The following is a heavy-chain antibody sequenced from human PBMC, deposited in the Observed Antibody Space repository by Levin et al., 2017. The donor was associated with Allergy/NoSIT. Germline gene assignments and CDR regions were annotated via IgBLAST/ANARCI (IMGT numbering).Heavy chain of an antibody. CDR2: IWHDGSHK. D-gene: IGHD3-10*01. Sequence: GGSLRLSCTPSGFTFSAYAIHWVRQAAGKGLEWIAVIWHDGSHKYYADSVKGRFTISRDNSKNALDLQMTDLRVDDTGVYYCARDRDVVGGAYDVWGRGTKVTVSS. CDR1: GFTFSAYA. J-gene: IGHJ3*01. CDR3: ARDRDVVGGAYDV. V-gene: IGHV3-33*01.